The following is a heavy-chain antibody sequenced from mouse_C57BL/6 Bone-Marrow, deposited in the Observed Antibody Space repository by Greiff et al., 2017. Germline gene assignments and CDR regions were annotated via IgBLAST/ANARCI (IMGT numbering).Heavy chain of an antibody. CDR1: GYTFTDYY. D-gene: IGHD2-2*01. V-gene: IGHV1-76*01. CDR2: IYPGSGNT. J-gene: IGHJ3*01. CDR3: ARSTMVTTGAY. Sequence: VKLMESGAELVRPGASVKLSCKASGYTFTDYYINWVKQRPGQGLEWIARIYPGSGNTYYNEKFKGKATLTAEKSSSTAYMQLSSLTYEDSAVYFCARSTMVTTGAYWGQGTLVTVSA.